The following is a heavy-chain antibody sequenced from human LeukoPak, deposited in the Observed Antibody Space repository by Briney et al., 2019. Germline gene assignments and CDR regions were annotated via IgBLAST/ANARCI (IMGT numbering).Heavy chain of an antibody. CDR3: AGLGCNTTTCFDY. D-gene: IGHD2/OR15-2a*01. V-gene: IGHV3-48*01. Sequence: GSLRLSCAASGFTFSSYSMNWVRQAPGKGLEWVSYISSSGSTIFYADSVKGRFTISRDNAKNSLYLQMNSLRAEGTAVYYCAGLGCNTTTCFDYWGQGTLVTVSS. J-gene: IGHJ4*02. CDR1: GFTFSSYS. CDR2: ISSSGSTI.